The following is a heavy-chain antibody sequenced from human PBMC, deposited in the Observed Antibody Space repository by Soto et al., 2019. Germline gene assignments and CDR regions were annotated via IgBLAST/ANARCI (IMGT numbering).Heavy chain of an antibody. Sequence: EVQLVESGGGLVKPGGSLRLSCAASGFTFSNAWMSWVRQAPGKGLEWVGRIKSKTAGGTTDYAAPVKGRFTISRDDSKNTLYLQMNSLKIEDTAVYYCTTEAQGYYYYYMDVWGKGTTVTVSS. CDR2: IKSKTAGGTT. CDR3: TTEAQGYYYYYMDV. J-gene: IGHJ6*03. V-gene: IGHV3-15*01. CDR1: GFTFSNAW.